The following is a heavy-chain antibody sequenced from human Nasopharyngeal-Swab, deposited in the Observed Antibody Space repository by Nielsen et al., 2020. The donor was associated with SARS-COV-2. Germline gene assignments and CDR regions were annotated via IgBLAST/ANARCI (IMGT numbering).Heavy chain of an antibody. CDR3: ARDVAIVGATLEN. J-gene: IGHJ4*02. Sequence: GGSLRLSCAVSEFAMSRNGMHWVCQAPGKGLEWVAYISSSSSTSYYADSVKGRFTISRDNPKNSLYLQMNSLRDEDTALYYCARDVAIVGATLENWGQGTPVTVSS. CDR1: EFAMSRNG. D-gene: IGHD1-26*01. V-gene: IGHV3-48*02. CDR2: ISSSSSTS.